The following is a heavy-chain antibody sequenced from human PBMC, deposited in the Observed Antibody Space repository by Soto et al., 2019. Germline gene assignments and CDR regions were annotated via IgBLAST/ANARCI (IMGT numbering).Heavy chain of an antibody. D-gene: IGHD1-1*01. CDR1: GSTFSSYA. J-gene: IGHJ4*02. Sequence: GGSLRLSCAASGSTFSSYAMTWVRQAPGKGLDWVSGISASGSGKYYADSVKGRFTISRDNSKNTLYLQMNSLRAEDTALYYCARALGNWRFDYWGQGTLVTVSS. CDR2: ISASGSGK. CDR3: ARALGNWRFDY. V-gene: IGHV3-23*01.